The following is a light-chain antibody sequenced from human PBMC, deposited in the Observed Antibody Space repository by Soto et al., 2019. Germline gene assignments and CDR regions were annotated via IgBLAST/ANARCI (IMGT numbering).Light chain of an antibody. CDR2: GAS. CDR3: QQYNDWPWT. CDR1: QSVSSD. J-gene: IGKJ1*01. V-gene: IGKV3-15*01. Sequence: EKVMTQSPATLSVSPGEGATLSCRASQSVSSDLAWYQQKPGQAPRLLIYGASTRATGIPARFSGSGSGTEFTLIISSLQSEDFAVYYCQQYNDWPWTVGQGTKVDIK.